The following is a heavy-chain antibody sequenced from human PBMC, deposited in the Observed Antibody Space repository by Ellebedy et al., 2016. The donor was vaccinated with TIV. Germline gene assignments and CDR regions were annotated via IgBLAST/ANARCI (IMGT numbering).Heavy chain of an antibody. J-gene: IGHJ4*02. CDR2: LSYDGHNK. CDR3: AKVPVGYCTTPPCFYFDY. Sequence: GESLKISCAASGFTFRSYDMHWVRQAPGKRLEWLTLLSYDGHNKYYADSVKGRFTVSRANSKNTLYLQMSSLRPDNTAVYYCAKVPVGYCTTPPCFYFDYWGQGSLVTVSS. CDR1: GFTFRSYD. V-gene: IGHV3-30*18. D-gene: IGHD2-8*01.